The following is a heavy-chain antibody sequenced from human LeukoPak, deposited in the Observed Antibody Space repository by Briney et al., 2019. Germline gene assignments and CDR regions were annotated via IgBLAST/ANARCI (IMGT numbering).Heavy chain of an antibody. V-gene: IGHV3-48*03. CDR3: ARSGRGYDDAFDI. D-gene: IGHD5-12*01. CDR2: ISTSGGTK. Sequence: GGSLRLSCAASGFTFSSFEMNWVRQAPGRGLEWLSHISTSGGTKYYADSVKGRFTISRDNAKNSVYLEMNSLRAEDTAVYYCARSGRGYDDAFDIWGQGTMVTVSS. CDR1: GFTFSSFE. J-gene: IGHJ3*02.